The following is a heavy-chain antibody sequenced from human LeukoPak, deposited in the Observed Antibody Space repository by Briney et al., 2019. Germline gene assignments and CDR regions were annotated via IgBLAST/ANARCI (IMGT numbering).Heavy chain of an antibody. Sequence: GGSLRLSCTASGFTFSSYWMSWVRQAPGKGLEWVSVIYSGGSTYYADSVKGRFTISRDNSKNTLYLQMNSLRAEDTAVYYCARGALDIWGQGTMVTVSS. CDR3: ARGALDI. J-gene: IGHJ3*02. CDR2: IYSGGST. V-gene: IGHV3-53*01. CDR1: GFTFSSYW.